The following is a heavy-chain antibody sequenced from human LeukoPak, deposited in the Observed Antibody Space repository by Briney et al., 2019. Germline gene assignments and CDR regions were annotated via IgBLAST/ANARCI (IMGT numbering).Heavy chain of an antibody. J-gene: IGHJ4*02. CDR1: GYTFTSYY. CDR3: ARDLLVISDY. V-gene: IGHV1-46*01. D-gene: IGHD3-16*02. Sequence: ASVKVSCKASGYTFTSYYMHWVRQAPGQGLEWMGIINPSGGSTSYAQKFQGRVTMTRDTSISTAYMELSRLRSDDTAVYYCARDLLVISDYWGQGTLVTVSS. CDR2: INPSGGST.